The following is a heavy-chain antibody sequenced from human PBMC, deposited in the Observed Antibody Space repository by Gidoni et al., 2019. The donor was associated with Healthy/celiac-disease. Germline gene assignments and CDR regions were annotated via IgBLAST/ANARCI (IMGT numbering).Heavy chain of an antibody. CDR2: IRSSSSTI. Sequence: EVQLVESGGGLVQPGGSLRLSCAASGFTFSSYSMNWVGQAPGKGLEWVSYIRSSSSTIYYADSVKGRFTISRDNAKNSLYLQMNSLRAEDTAVYYCARDDGYYYDSSGYYRGGFGMDVWGQGTTVTVSS. V-gene: IGHV3-48*01. J-gene: IGHJ6*02. D-gene: IGHD3-22*01. CDR3: ARDDGYYYDSSGYYRGGFGMDV. CDR1: GFTFSSYS.